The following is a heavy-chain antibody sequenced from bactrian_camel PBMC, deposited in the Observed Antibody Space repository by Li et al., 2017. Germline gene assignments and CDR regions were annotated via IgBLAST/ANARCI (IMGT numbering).Heavy chain of an antibody. CDR2: ISSDNST. Sequence: HVQLVESGGGSVEAGGSLRLSCAAHEYLFTSYCMGWFRQAPGKEREGVASISSDNSTTYADSVKGRFIISKDNAKNTLYLQMNNLKPEDTAMYYCAADGETACGRLWVGLYWGQGTQVTVS. J-gene: IGHJ4*01. CDR1: EYLFTSYC. V-gene: IGHV3S53*01. CDR3: AADGETACGRLWVGLY. D-gene: IGHD5*01.